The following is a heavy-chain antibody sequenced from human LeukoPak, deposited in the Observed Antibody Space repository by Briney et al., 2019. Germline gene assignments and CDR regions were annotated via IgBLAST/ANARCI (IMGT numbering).Heavy chain of an antibody. Sequence: SETLSLTCTVSGGSISSYYWSWIRQPPGKGLGWIGYIYYSGRTNSNPSLKSRVTISVDTSKNQFSLKLSSVTAADTALYYCARVFPCSSTCCHHHYDAFDIWGQGTMV. D-gene: IGHD2-2*01. CDR3: ARVFPCSSTCCHHHYDAFDI. CDR2: IYYSGRT. CDR1: GGSISSYY. J-gene: IGHJ3*02. V-gene: IGHV4-59*01.